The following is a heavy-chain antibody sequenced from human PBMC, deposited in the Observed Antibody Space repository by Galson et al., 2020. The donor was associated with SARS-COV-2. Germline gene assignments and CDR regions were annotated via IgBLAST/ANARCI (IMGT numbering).Heavy chain of an antibody. D-gene: IGHD6-19*01. CDR1: GFSFSSYP. Sequence: GGSLRLSCAASGFSFSSYPIHWVRQSPGRGLEWVAVISSDSKNEYYADPVKGRFTISRDNSRNTLSLQMNSLRREDTATYCARGGSAWYFDYWGQGALVTVSS. CDR2: ISSDSKNE. V-gene: IGHV3-30*04. CDR3: ARGGSAWYFDY. J-gene: IGHJ4*02.